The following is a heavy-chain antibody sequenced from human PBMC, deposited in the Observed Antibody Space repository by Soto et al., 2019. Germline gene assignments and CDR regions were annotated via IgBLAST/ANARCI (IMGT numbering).Heavy chain of an antibody. V-gene: IGHV3-30-3*01. J-gene: IGHJ4*02. CDR3: ARESRIAAAGRPLGRKQPELNY. Sequence: GGSLRLSCAASGFTFSSYAMHWVRQAPGKGLEWVAVISYDGSNKYYADSVKGRFTISRDNSKNTLYLQMNSLRAEDTAVYYCARESRIAAAGRPLGRKQPELNYWGQGTLVTVSS. D-gene: IGHD6-13*01. CDR1: GFTFSSYA. CDR2: ISYDGSNK.